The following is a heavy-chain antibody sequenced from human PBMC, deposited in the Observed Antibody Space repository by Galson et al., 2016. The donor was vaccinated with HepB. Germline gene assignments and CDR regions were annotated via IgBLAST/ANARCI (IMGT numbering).Heavy chain of an antibody. Sequence: SLRLPCAASGFNFSTHSMNWVRQAPGKGLEWVSYISSGSSLIYYADSVKGRFTISRDNAKNSLFLQMISLRDEDSAVYYCARDREQWLVAHDFDIWGQGTMVTVSS. D-gene: IGHD6-19*01. CDR1: GFNFSTHS. CDR2: ISSGSSLI. V-gene: IGHV3-48*02. CDR3: ARDREQWLVAHDFDI. J-gene: IGHJ3*02.